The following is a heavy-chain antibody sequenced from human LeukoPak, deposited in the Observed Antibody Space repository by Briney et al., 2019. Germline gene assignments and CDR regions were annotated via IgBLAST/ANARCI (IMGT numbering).Heavy chain of an antibody. D-gene: IGHD3-22*01. CDR3: ARDSSEDFYDSSGYYSFDF. CDR2: ISAYNGNA. Sequence: ASVKVSCKASGYTFTSYGISWVRQAPGQGLEWMGWISAYNGNANYAQKVQGRVTMTTDTSTSTAYMELRSLRSDDTAVFYCARDSSEDFYDSSGYYSFDFWGQGTLVTVSS. CDR1: GYTFTSYG. J-gene: IGHJ4*02. V-gene: IGHV1-18*01.